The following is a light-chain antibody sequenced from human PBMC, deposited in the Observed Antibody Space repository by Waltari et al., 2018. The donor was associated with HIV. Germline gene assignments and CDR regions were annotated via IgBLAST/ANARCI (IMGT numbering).Light chain of an antibody. Sequence: QSVLTQPPSVSGAPGQRVIISCTGRSSNIEAREAVHWYQQIPGAVPKVLIYGNTNRPSGVPDRFSGSKSGASASLAIAGLQTDDEADYYCQSYDNSLNAVVFGGGTRLTVL. CDR1: SSNIEAREA. J-gene: IGLJ2*01. CDR3: QSYDNSLNAVV. V-gene: IGLV1-40*01. CDR2: GNT.